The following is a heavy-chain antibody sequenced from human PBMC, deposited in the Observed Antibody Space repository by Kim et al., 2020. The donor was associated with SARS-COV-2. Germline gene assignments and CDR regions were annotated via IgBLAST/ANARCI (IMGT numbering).Heavy chain of an antibody. Sequence: GGSLRLSCAASGFTFSSHAISWVRQAPGKGLEWVAGLSDSGTSTYYADSVKGRFTVSRDNSNNTLYLQMSSLRADDTAIYYCASQWELLFSFDYWGQGTLVTVSS. V-gene: IGHV3-23*01. CDR2: LSDSGTST. CDR3: ASQWELLFSFDY. D-gene: IGHD1-26*01. CDR1: GFTFSSHA. J-gene: IGHJ4*02.